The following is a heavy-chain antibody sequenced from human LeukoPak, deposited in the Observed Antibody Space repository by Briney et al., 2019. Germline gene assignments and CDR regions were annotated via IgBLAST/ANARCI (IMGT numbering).Heavy chain of an antibody. CDR2: IYYSGST. CDR1: GGSISSGGYY. J-gene: IGHJ4*02. CDR3: ARGTISTVTTPFYFDY. D-gene: IGHD4-17*01. V-gene: IGHV4-31*03. Sequence: SQTLSLTCTVSGGSISSGGYYWSWIRQHPGKGLEWIGYIYYSGSTYYNPSLKSRVTISVDTSKNQFSLKLSSVTAADTAVYYCARGTISTVTTPFYFDYWGQGTLVTVSS.